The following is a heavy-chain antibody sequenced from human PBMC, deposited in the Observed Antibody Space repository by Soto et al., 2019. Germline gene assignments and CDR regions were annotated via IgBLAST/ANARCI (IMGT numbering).Heavy chain of an antibody. CDR3: AREVVTTVTTGWFDP. V-gene: IGHV4-59*01. CDR1: GGSISSYY. J-gene: IGHJ5*02. D-gene: IGHD4-17*01. Sequence: SSETLSLTCTVSGGSISSYYWSWIRQPPGKGLEWIGYIYYSGSTNYNPSLKSRVTISVDTSKNQFSLKLSSVTAADTAVYYCAREVVTTVTTGWFDPWGQGTLVTVSS. CDR2: IYYSGST.